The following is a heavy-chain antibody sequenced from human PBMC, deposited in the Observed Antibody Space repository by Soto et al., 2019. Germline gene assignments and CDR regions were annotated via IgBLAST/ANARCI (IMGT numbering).Heavy chain of an antibody. CDR2: ISDSGGDT. J-gene: IGHJ6*02. V-gene: IGHV3-23*01. D-gene: IGHD3-10*01. CDR3: ATLRGSGSLLDGMDV. CDR1: GFTFSSYA. Sequence: PGGSLRLSCAASGFTFSSYAMHWVRQAPGKGLEWVSVISDSGGDTYYADSVKGRLTISRDNSKNTLYLQMNSLRAEDTAVYYCATLRGSGSLLDGMDVWGQGTTVTVSS.